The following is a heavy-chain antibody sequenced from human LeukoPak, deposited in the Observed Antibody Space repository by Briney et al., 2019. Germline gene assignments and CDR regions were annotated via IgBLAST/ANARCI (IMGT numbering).Heavy chain of an antibody. CDR2: IYHSGST. CDR3: ARLCYDYVWGKAFDI. V-gene: IGHV4-38-2*01. J-gene: IGHJ3*02. CDR1: GYSISSGYY. D-gene: IGHD3-16*01. Sequence: SETLSLTCAVSGYSISSGYYWGWIRQPPGKGLEWIGSIYHSGSTYYNPSLKSRVTISVDTSKNQFSLKLSSVTAADTAVYYCARLCYDYVWGKAFDIWGQGTMVTVSS.